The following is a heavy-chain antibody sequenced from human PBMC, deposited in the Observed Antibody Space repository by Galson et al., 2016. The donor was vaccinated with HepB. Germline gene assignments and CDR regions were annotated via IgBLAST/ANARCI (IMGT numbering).Heavy chain of an antibody. Sequence: SETLSPTCAVYGGSSSSDYCTWIRQPPGKGLEWVGEITHFRSTNYNRSPKSRATISVDTSKNQFSLKLSSVTAADPAVYSCARDPPAVASGTWGWGQGTLVTVSS. V-gene: IGHV4-34*01. CDR2: ITHFRST. D-gene: IGHD6-13*01. CDR3: ARDPPAVASGTWG. CDR1: GGSSSSDY. J-gene: IGHJ4*02.